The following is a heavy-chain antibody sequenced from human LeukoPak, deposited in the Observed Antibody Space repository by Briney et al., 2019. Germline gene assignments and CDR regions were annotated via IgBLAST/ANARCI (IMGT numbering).Heavy chain of an antibody. D-gene: IGHD1-1*01. J-gene: IGHJ4*02. CDR1: GFTFSDYD. CDR2: IGTAGDT. Sequence: SGGSLRLSCSASGFTFSDYDMHWVRQATGKGLEWVSAIGTAGDTYYTVSVKGRFTIYRENAKNSLYLQMNSQRAGDTAVYYCARVAKERVGGVYYFDYWGQGTLVTVSS. CDR3: ARVAKERVGGVYYFDY. V-gene: IGHV3-13*01.